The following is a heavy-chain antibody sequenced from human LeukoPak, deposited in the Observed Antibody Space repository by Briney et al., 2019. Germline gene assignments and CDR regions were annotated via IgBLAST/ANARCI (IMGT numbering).Heavy chain of an antibody. D-gene: IGHD3-3*01. CDR2: LSSSGSAF. Sequence: GGSLRLSCAASGFTFSSYAMNWVRQAPGKGLEWIAYLSSSGSAFSYADSVKGRFTIARGNAKNSVYLEMNSLRADDTAVYYCARSARLMKGVVEVTALDDWGQGTLVTVSS. CDR1: GFTFSSYA. CDR3: ARSARLMKGVVEVTALDD. V-gene: IGHV3-48*03. J-gene: IGHJ4*02.